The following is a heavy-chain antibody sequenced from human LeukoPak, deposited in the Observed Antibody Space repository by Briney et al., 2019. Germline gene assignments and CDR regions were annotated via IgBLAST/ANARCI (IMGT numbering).Heavy chain of an antibody. Sequence: GGSLRLSCAASGFTFSRYWMSWVRQAPGKGLEWVANINQDGSEKYYVGPVKGRFTISRDNAKKSLYLQMNSLRVEDTAVYYCARDIEAPGIAFDYWGQGTLVTVSP. J-gene: IGHJ4*02. D-gene: IGHD6-13*01. V-gene: IGHV3-7*03. CDR2: INQDGSEK. CDR3: ARDIEAPGIAFDY. CDR1: GFTFSRYW.